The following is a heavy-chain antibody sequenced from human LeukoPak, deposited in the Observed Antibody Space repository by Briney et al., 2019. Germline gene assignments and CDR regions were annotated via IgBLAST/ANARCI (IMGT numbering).Heavy chain of an antibody. CDR1: GCTFSSYW. V-gene: IGHV3-7*01. Sequence: PGGSLRLSYAGSGCTFSSYWMNWVRQAPGKGLEWVANIKQDGSEKDYVDSVKGRFTISRDNAKNSLYLQMNSLRVEDTAVYYCARDSDVPFDYWGQGTLVTVSS. J-gene: IGHJ4*02. CDR3: ARDSDVPFDY. CDR2: IKQDGSEK. D-gene: IGHD3-16*01.